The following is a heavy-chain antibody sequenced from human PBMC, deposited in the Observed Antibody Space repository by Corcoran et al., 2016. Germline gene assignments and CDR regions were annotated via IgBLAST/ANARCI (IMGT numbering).Heavy chain of an antibody. V-gene: IGHV3-11*01. D-gene: IGHD1-26*01. CDR2: ISSSGSTI. Sequence: QVQLVESGGGVIKPGGSLRLSCAASGFTFSDDYMSWIRKVQGKGPAWVSYISSSGSTIYYADSVKGRFTISRDNAKNSLYLHMNSLRAEDTAVYYCARDRGGSFTDAFDIWGQGTMVTVSS. CDR3: ARDRGGSFTDAFDI. CDR1: GFTFSDDY. J-gene: IGHJ3*02.